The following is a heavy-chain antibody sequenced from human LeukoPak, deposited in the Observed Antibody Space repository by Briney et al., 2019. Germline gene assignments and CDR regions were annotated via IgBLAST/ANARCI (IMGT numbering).Heavy chain of an antibody. V-gene: IGHV4-31*03. CDR1: GGSISSGGYY. J-gene: IGHJ6*03. Sequence: PSETLSLTCTVSGGSISSGGYYWSWIRQHPGKGLEWIGYFYYSGSTYYNPSLKSRVTISVDTSKNQFSLKLSSVTAADTAVYYCARDNWKYYYYYYMDVWGKGTTVTVSS. CDR2: FYYSGST. CDR3: ARDNWKYYYYYYMDV. D-gene: IGHD1-1*01.